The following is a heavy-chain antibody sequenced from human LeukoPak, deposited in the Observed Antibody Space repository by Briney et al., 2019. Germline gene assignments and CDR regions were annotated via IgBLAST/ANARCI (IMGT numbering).Heavy chain of an antibody. CDR1: GFTFSKYD. D-gene: IGHD1-1*01. Sequence: GGSLRLSCAASGFTFSKYDMNWVRQAPGKGLEWVSYIRSSSSTIYYADSVKGRFTVSRDNAKNSLYLQMSSLRDEDTAVYYCARDQDNAFDSWGQGTLATVSS. J-gene: IGHJ4*02. V-gene: IGHV3-48*02. CDR3: ARDQDNAFDS. CDR2: IRSSSSTI.